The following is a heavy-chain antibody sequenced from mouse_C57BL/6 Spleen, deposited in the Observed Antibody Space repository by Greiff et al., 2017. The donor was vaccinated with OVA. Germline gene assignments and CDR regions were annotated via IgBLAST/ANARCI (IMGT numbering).Heavy chain of an antibody. V-gene: IGHV1-50*01. CDR1: GYTFTSYW. D-gene: IGHD1-1*01. CDR3: ARRVTTVVATYYYAMDY. Sequence: VQLQQPGAELVKPGASVKLSCKASGYTFTSYWMQWVKQRPGQGLEWIGEIDPSDSSTNYNQKFKGKATLTVDTSSSTAYMQLSSLTSEDSAVYYCARRVTTVVATYYYAMDYWGQGTSVTVSS. J-gene: IGHJ4*01. CDR2: IDPSDSST.